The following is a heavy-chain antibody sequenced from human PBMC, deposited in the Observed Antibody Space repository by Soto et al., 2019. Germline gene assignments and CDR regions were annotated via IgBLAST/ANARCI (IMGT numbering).Heavy chain of an antibody. J-gene: IGHJ6*02. Sequence: EVQLVESGGGLVQPGGSLRLSCAASGFTFSSYWMSWVRQAPGKGLEWVANIKQDGSEKYYVDSVKGRFTISRDNAKNSLYLQMNSLRAEDTAVYYCVRDALEYYDILTGYYGNYYYYGMDVWGQGTTVTVSS. CDR3: VRDALEYYDILTGYYGNYYYYGMDV. CDR2: IKQDGSEK. CDR1: GFTFSSYW. D-gene: IGHD3-9*01. V-gene: IGHV3-7*03.